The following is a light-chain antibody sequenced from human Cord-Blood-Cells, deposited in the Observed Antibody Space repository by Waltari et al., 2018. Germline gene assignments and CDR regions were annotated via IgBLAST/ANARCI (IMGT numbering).Light chain of an antibody. CDR3: QQYNIYPFT. Sequence: DIQMTQSPSTLSASVGDRLTITCRARQSISSWLAWYQQKPGKAPKLLIYKASSLESGVPSRFSGSGSGTEFTRTISSLQPDDFATYYCQQYNIYPFTFGPGTKVDIK. J-gene: IGKJ3*01. V-gene: IGKV1-5*03. CDR2: KAS. CDR1: QSISSW.